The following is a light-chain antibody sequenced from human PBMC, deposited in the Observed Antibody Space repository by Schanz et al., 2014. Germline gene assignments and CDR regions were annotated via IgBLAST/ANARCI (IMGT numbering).Light chain of an antibody. J-gene: IGKJ1*01. V-gene: IGKV3-15*01. CDR3: QQYNNWPRT. Sequence: EIVMTQSPATLSASPGERATLSCRASQCVSSSLAWYQQKPGQAPRLLIYRASTRATGIPARFSGSGSGTEFTLTISSLQSEDFAVYYCQQYNNWPRTFGQGTKVEIK. CDR2: RAS. CDR1: QCVSSS.